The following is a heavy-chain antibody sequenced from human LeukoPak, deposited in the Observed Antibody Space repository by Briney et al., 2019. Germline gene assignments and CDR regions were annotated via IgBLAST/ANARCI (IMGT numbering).Heavy chain of an antibody. CDR1: GYSFTSYW. Sequence: GESLKISCKGSGYSFTSYWIGWVRQMPGKGLEWMGIIYPGDSGTRYSPSFQGQVTISVDKSISTAYLQWRSLKASDTAMYYCARQKDYSHYFDYWGQGTLVTVSS. V-gene: IGHV5-51*01. CDR2: IYPGDSGT. J-gene: IGHJ4*02. D-gene: IGHD4-11*01. CDR3: ARQKDYSHYFDY.